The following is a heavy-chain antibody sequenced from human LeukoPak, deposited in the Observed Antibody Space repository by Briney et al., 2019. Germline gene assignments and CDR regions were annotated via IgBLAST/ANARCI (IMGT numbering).Heavy chain of an antibody. V-gene: IGHV3-23*01. J-gene: IGHJ4*02. Sequence: GGSLRLSCAASGFTFSSYEMNWVRQAPGKGLEWVSGISGSGGRTYYADSVKGRFTISRDNSKNTLDLQMNSLRAEDTAVYYCAKTGGIGISVAHWGQGTLVTVSS. CDR3: AKTGGIGISVAH. CDR1: GFTFSSYE. CDR2: ISGSGGRT. D-gene: IGHD6-19*01.